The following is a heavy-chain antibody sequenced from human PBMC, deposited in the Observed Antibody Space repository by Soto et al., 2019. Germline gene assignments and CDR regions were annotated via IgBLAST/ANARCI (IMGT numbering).Heavy chain of an antibody. CDR1: GFTFSSYG. CDR2: IWYDGSNK. Sequence: VGSLRLSCAASGFTFSSYGMHWVRQAPGKGLEWVAVIWYDGSNKYYADSVKGRFTISRDNSKNTLYLQMNSLRAEDTAVYYCARGYYYDSSGYLTFDYWGQGTLVTVSS. V-gene: IGHV3-33*01. D-gene: IGHD3-22*01. J-gene: IGHJ4*02. CDR3: ARGYYYDSSGYLTFDY.